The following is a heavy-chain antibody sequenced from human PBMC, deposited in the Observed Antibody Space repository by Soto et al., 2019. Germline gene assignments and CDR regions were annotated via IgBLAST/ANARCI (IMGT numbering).Heavy chain of an antibody. V-gene: IGHV1-18*01. D-gene: IGHD6-13*01. Sequence: ASVKVSCKASGYTFTSYGISWVRQAPGQGPEWMGRISTYNGNTNYVQKLQGIVTMTTDTSTNTAYMELRSLRYGDTAVYYCARDPGYSTTWHQAFDIWGQGTMVTVSS. CDR3: ARDPGYSTTWHQAFDI. CDR1: GYTFTSYG. J-gene: IGHJ3*02. CDR2: ISTYNGNT.